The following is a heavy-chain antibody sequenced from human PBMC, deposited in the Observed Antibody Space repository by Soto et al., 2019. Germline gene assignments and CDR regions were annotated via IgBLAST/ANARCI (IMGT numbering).Heavy chain of an antibody. CDR1: GYTFTGCY. J-gene: IGHJ4*02. D-gene: IGHD2-2*01. Sequence: GASVKVSCKASGYTFTGCYMHWVRQAPGQGLEWMGWINPNSGGTNYAQKFQGRVTMTRDTSISTAYMELSRLRSDDTAVYYCARYPQLRVVVPAAIKGFDYWGQGTLVTVSS. CDR2: INPNSGGT. CDR3: ARYPQLRVVVPAAIKGFDY. V-gene: IGHV1-2*02.